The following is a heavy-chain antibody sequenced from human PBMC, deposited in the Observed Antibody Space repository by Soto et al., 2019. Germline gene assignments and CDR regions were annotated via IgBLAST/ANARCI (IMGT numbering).Heavy chain of an antibody. CDR3: AKLGSSTWSPHYYFDY. V-gene: IGHV3-48*01. CDR1: GFTFSSSS. D-gene: IGHD6-13*01. Sequence: GGSLRLSCAPSGFTFSSSSMNWVRQAPGKGLEWVSYISSSSSTTYYIDSVKGRFAISRDNSKNTLYLQMTSLRAEDTALYYCAKLGSSTWSPHYYFDYWGQGSLVTVSS. CDR2: ISSSSSTT. J-gene: IGHJ4*02.